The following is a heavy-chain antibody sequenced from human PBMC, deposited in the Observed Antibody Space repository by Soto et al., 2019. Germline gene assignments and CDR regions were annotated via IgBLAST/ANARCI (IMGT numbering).Heavy chain of an antibody. CDR2: TYYRSNWDN. J-gene: IGHJ3*02. CDR1: GDSVSSNTAA. Sequence: PSQTLSLTCAISGDSVSSNTAAWNWFRQSPSRGLEWLGRTYYRSNWDNDYAVSVKSRITITPDTSKNQFSLQLNSVPPEDTAVYYCARAMQRPKSRQAFDIWGQGTMVTVSS. V-gene: IGHV6-1*01. CDR3: ARAMQRPKSRQAFDI.